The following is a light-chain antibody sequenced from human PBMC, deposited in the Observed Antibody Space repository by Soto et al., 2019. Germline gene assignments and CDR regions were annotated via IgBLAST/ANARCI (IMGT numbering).Light chain of an antibody. V-gene: IGLV2-14*03. J-gene: IGLJ1*01. Sequence: QSALTQPASVSGSPGQSITISCTGTSSDVGDYNYVSWYQQHPGKAPKLMIYDVSNRPSGVSNRLSGSKSGNTASLTISGLQAEDEADYYCSSFTSSSTLVFGNGTKVTVL. CDR1: SSDVGDYNY. CDR3: SSFTSSSTLV. CDR2: DVS.